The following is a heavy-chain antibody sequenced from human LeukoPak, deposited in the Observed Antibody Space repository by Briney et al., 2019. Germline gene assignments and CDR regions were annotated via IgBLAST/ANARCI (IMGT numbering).Heavy chain of an antibody. Sequence: PGASLRLSCAASGFTFSSYAMHWVRQAPGKGLEWVAVISYDGSNKYYADSVKGRFTISRDNSKNTPYLQMNSLRAEDTAVYYCARPGGQWLVSSFLDYWGQGTLVTVSS. V-gene: IGHV3-30*01. CDR3: ARPGGQWLVSSFLDY. CDR1: GFTFSSYA. D-gene: IGHD6-19*01. CDR2: ISYDGSNK. J-gene: IGHJ4*02.